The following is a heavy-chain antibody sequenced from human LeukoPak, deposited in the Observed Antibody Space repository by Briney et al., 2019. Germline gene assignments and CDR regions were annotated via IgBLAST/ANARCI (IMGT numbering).Heavy chain of an antibody. Sequence: ASVKVSCKASGYTFTSYGISWVRQAPGQGLEWMGWISAYNGNTNYAQKLQGRVTMTTDTSTSTAYMELRSLRSDDTAVYYCASSSSPFDEFYYYDSSGYYYWGQGTLVTVSS. CDR2: ISAYNGNT. V-gene: IGHV1-18*01. CDR1: GYTFTSYG. D-gene: IGHD3-22*01. CDR3: ASSSSPFDEFYYYDSSGYYY. J-gene: IGHJ4*02.